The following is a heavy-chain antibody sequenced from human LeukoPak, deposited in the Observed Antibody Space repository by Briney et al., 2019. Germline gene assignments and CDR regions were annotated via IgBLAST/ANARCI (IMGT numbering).Heavy chain of an antibody. D-gene: IGHD3-22*01. V-gene: IGHV4-59*01. Sequence: PSETLSLTCTVSGGSISSYYWSWIRQPPGKGLEWLGYIYYSGSTNYNPSLKSRVTISVDTSKNQFSLKLSSVTAADTAVYYCARAFNPYYYDSSGYYYGYYYYYYMDVWGKGTTVTVSS. CDR2: IYYSGST. J-gene: IGHJ6*03. CDR3: ARAFNPYYYDSSGYYYGYYYYYYMDV. CDR1: GGSISSYY.